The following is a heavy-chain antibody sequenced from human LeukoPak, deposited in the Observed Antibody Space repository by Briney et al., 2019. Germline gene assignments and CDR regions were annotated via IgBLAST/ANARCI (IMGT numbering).Heavy chain of an antibody. V-gene: IGHV3-53*01. CDR3: ARGSPSGSSTSDY. Sequence: PGGSLRLSCAASGFTFSSYSMSWVRQAPGKGLEWVSVIYSGDSTYYADSVKGRFTISRDNSKNTFYLQMNSLRAEDTAVYYCARGSPSGSSTSDYWGQGTLVTVSS. J-gene: IGHJ4*02. CDR2: IYSGDST. CDR1: GFTFSSYS. D-gene: IGHD1-26*01.